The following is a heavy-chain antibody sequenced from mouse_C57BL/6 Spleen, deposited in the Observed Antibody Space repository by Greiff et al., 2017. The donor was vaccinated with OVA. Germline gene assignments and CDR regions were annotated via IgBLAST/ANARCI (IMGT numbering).Heavy chain of an antibody. CDR1: GFTFSSYA. Sequence: EVQRVESGGGLVKPGGSLKLSCAASGFTFSSYAMSWVRQTPEKRLEWVATISDGGSYTYYPDNVKGRFTISRDNAKNNLYLQMSHLKSEDTAMYYCARDGGDLLLRYGDAMDYWGQGTSVTVSS. D-gene: IGHD1-1*01. V-gene: IGHV5-4*01. CDR3: ARDGGDLLLRYGDAMDY. CDR2: ISDGGSYT. J-gene: IGHJ4*01.